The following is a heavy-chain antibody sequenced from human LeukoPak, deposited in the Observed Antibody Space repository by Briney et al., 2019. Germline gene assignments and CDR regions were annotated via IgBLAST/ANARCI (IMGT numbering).Heavy chain of an antibody. V-gene: IGHV3-21*01. CDR2: ISSSSSYI. CDR1: GFTFSSYS. D-gene: IGHD6-13*01. Sequence: PGGSLRLSCAASGFTFSSYSMNWVRQAPGKGLEWVSSISSSSSYIYYADSVKGRFTISRDNAKNSLYLQMNSLRAEDTAVYYCARDRIAAYNWFDPWGQGTRVPVSS. J-gene: IGHJ5*02. CDR3: ARDRIAAYNWFDP.